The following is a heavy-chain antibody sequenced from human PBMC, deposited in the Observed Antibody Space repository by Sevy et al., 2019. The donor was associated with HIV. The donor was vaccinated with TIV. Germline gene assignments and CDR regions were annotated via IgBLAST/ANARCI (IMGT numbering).Heavy chain of an antibody. J-gene: IGHJ4*02. CDR1: GGSFSGYY. V-gene: IGHV4-34*01. D-gene: IGHD2-2*01. CDR3: ARVPYYYCSSTSCSDY. Sequence: SETLSLTCAVYGGSFSGYYWSWIRQPPGKGLEWIGEINHSGSTNYNPSLKSRVTISVDTSKNQFSLKLSSVTAADTAVSYCARVPYYYCSSTSCSDYWGQGTLVTVSS. CDR2: INHSGST.